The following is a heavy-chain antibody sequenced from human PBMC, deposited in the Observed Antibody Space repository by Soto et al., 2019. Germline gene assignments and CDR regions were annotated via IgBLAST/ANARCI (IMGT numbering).Heavy chain of an antibody. CDR3: AKGERYYYGDNIFSFADY. J-gene: IGHJ4*02. V-gene: IGHV3-30*18. Sequence: GGSLRLSCAASGFTFGNYGMHWFRQAPGQGLECVAVISYDGKYKYYEDSVKGRFTISRDNSNNILYLQMNSLRAEDTAVYYCAKGERYYYGDNIFSFADYCGQVSLVTVSS. D-gene: IGHD3-10*01. CDR1: GFTFGNYG. CDR2: ISYDGKYK.